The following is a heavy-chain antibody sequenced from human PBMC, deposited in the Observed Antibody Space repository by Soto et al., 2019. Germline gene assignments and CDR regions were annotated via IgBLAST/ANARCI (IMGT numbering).Heavy chain of an antibody. D-gene: IGHD2-8*02. Sequence: SENLSLTCAVYGWSFSGYYWTWIRQPPGTGLEWIGEINHSGSTNYNPSLKSRVTISVDTSKNQVSLKLTSVTAADTAVYYCARDKITGLFDYWGQGTLVTVSS. J-gene: IGHJ4*02. CDR1: GWSFSGYY. V-gene: IGHV4-34*01. CDR3: ARDKITGLFDY. CDR2: INHSGST.